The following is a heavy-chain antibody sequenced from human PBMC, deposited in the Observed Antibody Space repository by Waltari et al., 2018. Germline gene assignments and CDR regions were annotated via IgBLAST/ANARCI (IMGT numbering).Heavy chain of an antibody. V-gene: IGHV4-61*01. CDR2: IYYSGST. D-gene: IGHD1-1*01. CDR1: GGSVSSGSHY. Sequence: QVQLQESGPGLVKPSETLSLTCTVSGGSVSSGSHYWSWIRQPPGKGLEWIGYIYYSGSTNYNPSLKSRFTISVDTSKNQFSLKLSSVTAADTAVYYCASVQLERPVAYYFDYWGQGTLVTVSS. J-gene: IGHJ4*02. CDR3: ASVQLERPVAYYFDY.